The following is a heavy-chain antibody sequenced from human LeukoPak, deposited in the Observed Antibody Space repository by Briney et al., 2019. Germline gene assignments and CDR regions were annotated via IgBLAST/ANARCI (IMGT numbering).Heavy chain of an antibody. J-gene: IGHJ6*03. CDR2: ISGCGGST. V-gene: IGHV3-23*01. Sequence: GSLILSCAASGFTFSSYAMSWVRQAPGKGLECVSAISGCGGSTYYADSVKGRFTISRDNSKNTLYLQMNSLRAEDTAVYYCARDRASYDFWSGYNYMDVWGKGTTVTVSS. CDR1: GFTFSSYA. D-gene: IGHD3-3*01. CDR3: ARDRASYDFWSGYNYMDV.